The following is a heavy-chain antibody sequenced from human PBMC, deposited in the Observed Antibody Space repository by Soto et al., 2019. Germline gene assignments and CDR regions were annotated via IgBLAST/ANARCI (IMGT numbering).Heavy chain of an antibody. Sequence: QVQLQESGPGLVKPSQTLSLTCTVSGGSISSGGYYWSWIRQHPWKGLEWIGYIYYSGSTYYNPSLKSRVTISVDTSKNQFSLKLSSVTAADTAVYYCARDMGGYNWGYFDYWGQGTLVTVSS. D-gene: IGHD5-12*01. CDR3: ARDMGGYNWGYFDY. CDR2: IYYSGST. CDR1: GGSISSGGYY. V-gene: IGHV4-31*03. J-gene: IGHJ4*02.